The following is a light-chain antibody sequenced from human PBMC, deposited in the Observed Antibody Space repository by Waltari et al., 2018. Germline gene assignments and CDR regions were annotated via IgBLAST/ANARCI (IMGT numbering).Light chain of an antibody. V-gene: IGLV1-40*01. CDR2: GNS. J-gene: IGLJ1*01. CDR3: QSYDSSMSGYV. Sequence: QSVLTQPPSVSGAPGQRVTISCTGSSSNIGAGYDVHWYQPLPGTAPKLLNSGNSNRPSGVPDRFSGYKSGTSASLAITGLQAEDEADYYCQSYDSSMSGYVFGTGTKVTVL. CDR1: SSNIGAGYD.